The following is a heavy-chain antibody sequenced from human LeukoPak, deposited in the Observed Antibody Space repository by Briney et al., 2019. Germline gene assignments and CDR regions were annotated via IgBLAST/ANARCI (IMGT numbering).Heavy chain of an antibody. CDR3: ARVDVGSSSWEALDY. Sequence: TSETLSLTCTVSGVSISSHYWSWIRQPPGKGLEWIGEINHSGSTNYNPSLKSRVTISVDTSKNQFSLKLSSVTAADTAVYYCARVDVGSSSWEALDYWGQGTLVTVSS. V-gene: IGHV4-34*01. J-gene: IGHJ4*02. CDR1: GVSISSHY. CDR2: INHSGST. D-gene: IGHD6-13*01.